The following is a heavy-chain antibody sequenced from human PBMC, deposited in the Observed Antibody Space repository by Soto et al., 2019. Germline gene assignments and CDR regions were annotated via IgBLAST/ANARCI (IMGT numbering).Heavy chain of an antibody. Sequence: GGSLRLSCAASGFTFSSYAMSWVRQAPGKGLEWVSAISGSGGSTYYADSVKGRFTISRDNSKNTLYLQMNSLRAEDTAVYYCAKDSGGRPIVVVPAAMPGDYWGQGTLVTVSS. D-gene: IGHD2-2*01. CDR1: GFTFSSYA. CDR2: ISGSGGST. CDR3: AKDSGGRPIVVVPAAMPGDY. J-gene: IGHJ4*02. V-gene: IGHV3-23*01.